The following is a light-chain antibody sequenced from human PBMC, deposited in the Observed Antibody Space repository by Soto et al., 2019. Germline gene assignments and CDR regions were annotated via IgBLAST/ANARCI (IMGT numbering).Light chain of an antibody. CDR2: AAY. Sequence: DIQMTQSPSSLSASVGDRVTITCRASQSISSYLNWYQQKPRKAPKLLIYAAYSLQSGVPSRFSGSGSGTNFTLTISSLQPEDFATYYCQQSYSTPPDFGQGTRLEIK. CDR1: QSISSY. J-gene: IGKJ5*01. V-gene: IGKV1-39*01. CDR3: QQSYSTPPD.